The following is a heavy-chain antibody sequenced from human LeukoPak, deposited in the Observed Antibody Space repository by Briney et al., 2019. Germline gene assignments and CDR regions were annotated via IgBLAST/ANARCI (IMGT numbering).Heavy chain of an antibody. CDR3: AREISGSYSWDY. D-gene: IGHD1-26*01. J-gene: IGHJ4*02. CDR2: IYSGGST. V-gene: IGHV3-53*05. Sequence: GGSLRLSCAASGFTVSSNYMSWVRQAPGKGLEWVSVIYSGGSTYYADSVKGRFTTSRDDSRNTLYLQMNSLRAEDMAVYYCAREISGSYSWDYWGLGTLVTVPS. CDR1: GFTVSSNY.